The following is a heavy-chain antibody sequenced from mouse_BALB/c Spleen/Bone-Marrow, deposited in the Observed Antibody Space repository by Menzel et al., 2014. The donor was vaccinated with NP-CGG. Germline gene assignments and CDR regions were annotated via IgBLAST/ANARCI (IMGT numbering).Heavy chain of an antibody. J-gene: IGHJ1*01. CDR3: ARDRNNDIHWYLDV. CDR1: VFTFSDYF. D-gene: IGHD2-12*01. CDR2: IRNKAKGYTT. V-gene: IGHV7-3*02. Sequence: EVKVVESGGGLVQPGGSLRLSCAPSVFTFSDYFMSWVRQPPGKALEWLGFIRNKAKGYTTEYIPSVKGRFTISRDNPQSMLYLQMNTLRAEDSATYYCARDRNNDIHWYLDVWGAGTTVTVSS.